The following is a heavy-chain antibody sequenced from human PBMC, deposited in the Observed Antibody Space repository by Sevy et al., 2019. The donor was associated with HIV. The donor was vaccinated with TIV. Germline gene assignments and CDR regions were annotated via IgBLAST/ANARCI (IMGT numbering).Heavy chain of an antibody. J-gene: IGHJ3*02. Sequence: GGSLRLSCAASGFSVSDTCMSWVRQAPGKGLEWVSAIYSGDKTYHADSVKGRFTISRDSSKNTIYLQLNSLRTEDTAVYYCARLNVYYYDDDGYYTTGNAFDIWGQGTMVTVSS. CDR2: IYSGDKT. V-gene: IGHV3-53*01. CDR1: GFSVSDTC. CDR3: ARLNVYYYDDDGYYTTGNAFDI. D-gene: IGHD3-22*01.